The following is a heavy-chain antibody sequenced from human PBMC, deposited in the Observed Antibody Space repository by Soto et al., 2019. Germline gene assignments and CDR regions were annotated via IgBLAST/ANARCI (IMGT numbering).Heavy chain of an antibody. CDR2: ISAYNGNT. D-gene: IGHD4-4*01. CDR1: GYTFTSYG. V-gene: IGHV1-18*01. CDR3: ARGDSNYPYYYYGMAV. J-gene: IGHJ6*02. Sequence: ASVKVSCKASGYTFTSYGISWVRQAPGQGLEWMGWISAYNGNTNYAQKLQGRVTMTTDTSTSTAYMELRSLRSDDTAVYYCARGDSNYPYYYYGMAVWGQGTTVTVSS.